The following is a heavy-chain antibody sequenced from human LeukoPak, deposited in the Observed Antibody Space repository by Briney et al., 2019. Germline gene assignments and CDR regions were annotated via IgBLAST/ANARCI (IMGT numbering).Heavy chain of an antibody. CDR3: ARDRNPSGYSSGQPPFDY. CDR1: GFTFSSYS. CDR2: ISSSSTI. J-gene: IGHJ4*02. D-gene: IGHD6-19*01. V-gene: IGHV3-48*04. Sequence: GGSLRLSCAASGFTFSSYSMNWVRQAPGKGLEWVSYISSSSTIYYADSVKGRFTISRDNAKNSLYLQMNSLRAEDTAVYYCARDRNPSGYSSGQPPFDYWGQGTLVTVSS.